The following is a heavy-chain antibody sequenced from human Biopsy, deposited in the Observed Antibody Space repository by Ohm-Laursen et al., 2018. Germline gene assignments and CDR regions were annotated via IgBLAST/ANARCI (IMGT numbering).Heavy chain of an antibody. J-gene: IGHJ4*02. V-gene: IGHV4-59*01. CDR3: ARDFCDTTSCYPQN. CDR2: IYYTGKT. CDR1: GGDINNYY. Sequence: SETLSLTCNVSGGDINNYYWSWIRQAPGKGLEWIGFIYYTGKTKSNPSLKSRLTMSVDTSKNQFSLKLSSVTAADTAVYYCARDFCDTTSCYPQNWGQGTLVTVSS. D-gene: IGHD2-2*01.